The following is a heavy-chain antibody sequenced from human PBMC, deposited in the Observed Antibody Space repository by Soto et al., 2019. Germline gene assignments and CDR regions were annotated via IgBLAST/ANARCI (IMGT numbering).Heavy chain of an antibody. V-gene: IGHV1-3*04. Sequence: QVQLVQSGAEVREPGASVKVSCKASGYTFNKYAIHWVRQAPGQRLEWMGWINTGNGNTKYSQKFQGRVTVTRDPSASTAYMELSSLRSEDTAVYYCARGIDYDFWSGYYNYFDYWGQGTLVNVSS. J-gene: IGHJ4*02. CDR2: INTGNGNT. CDR3: ARGIDYDFWSGYYNYFDY. D-gene: IGHD3-3*01. CDR1: GYTFNKYA.